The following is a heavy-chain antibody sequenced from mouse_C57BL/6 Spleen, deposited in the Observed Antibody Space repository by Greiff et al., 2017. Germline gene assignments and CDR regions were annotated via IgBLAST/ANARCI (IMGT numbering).Heavy chain of an antibody. V-gene: IGHV5-17*01. D-gene: IGHD4-1*01. J-gene: IGHJ1*03. CDR3: ARPGTGTGYFDV. Sequence: EVKVVESGGGLVKPGGSLKLSCAASGFTFSDYGMHWVRQAPEKGLEWVAYISSGSSTIYYADTVKGRFTISRDNAKNTLFLQMTSLRSEDTAMYYCARPGTGTGYFDVWGTGTTVTVSS. CDR2: ISSGSSTI. CDR1: GFTFSDYG.